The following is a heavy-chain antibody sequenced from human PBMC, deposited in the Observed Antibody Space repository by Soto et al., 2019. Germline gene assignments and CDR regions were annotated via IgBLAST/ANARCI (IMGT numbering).Heavy chain of an antibody. J-gene: IGHJ4*02. CDR3: ARVTPHFDYTYYFDY. CDR1: GFSFSYYG. V-gene: IGHV3-30-3*01. CDR2: ISNDGTKK. D-gene: IGHD3-9*01. Sequence: GGSLRLSCAASGFSFSYYGLYWVRQAPGKGLEWVTFISNDGTKKYYADSVKGRFTVSRDNAKTTLFLQMDSLRADDTALYYCARVTPHFDYTYYFDYWGQGTLVTVSS.